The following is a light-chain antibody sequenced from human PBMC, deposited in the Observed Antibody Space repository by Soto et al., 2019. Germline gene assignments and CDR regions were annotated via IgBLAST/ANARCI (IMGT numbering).Light chain of an antibody. CDR3: QQYNDWPPYT. Sequence: EVVMTQSPATLSVSPGERATLSCRASQTIRSNLAWYQQKPGQVPRLLMYDAFTRATGIPARFSGSGSGTEFTITISSLQSEDFAVYYCQQYNDWPPYTFGQGTKLEIK. J-gene: IGKJ2*01. CDR2: DAF. V-gene: IGKV3-15*01. CDR1: QTIRSN.